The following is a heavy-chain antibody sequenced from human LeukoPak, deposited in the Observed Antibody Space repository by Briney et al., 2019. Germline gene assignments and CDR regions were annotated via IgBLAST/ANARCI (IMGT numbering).Heavy chain of an antibody. V-gene: IGHV3-21*01. CDR2: ISSRSSYM. CDR1: GFTFSDYS. CDR3: VRDRSGSYPYCFDF. Sequence: GGSLRLSCAASGFTFSDYSMNWVRDAPGEGLGRGSSISSRSSYMSYADSVKGRFTISRANAKSSLYLEMNSLRAEDTAVYYCVRDRSGSYPYCFDFWGQGTLVTASS. J-gene: IGHJ4*02. D-gene: IGHD1-26*01.